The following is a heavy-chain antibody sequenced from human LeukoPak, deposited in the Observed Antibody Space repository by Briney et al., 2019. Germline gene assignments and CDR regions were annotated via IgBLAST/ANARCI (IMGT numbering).Heavy chain of an antibody. J-gene: IGHJ4*02. D-gene: IGHD4-11*01. V-gene: IGHV4-34*01. CDR3: ARGQATVTRN. CDR2: INHSGST. Sequence: SETLSLTCAVYGGSFSGYYWSWIRQPPGKGLEWIGEINHSGSTNYNPSLKSRVTISVDTSKNQFSLKLSSVTAADAAVYYCARGQATVTRNWGQGILVTVSS. CDR1: GGSFSGYY.